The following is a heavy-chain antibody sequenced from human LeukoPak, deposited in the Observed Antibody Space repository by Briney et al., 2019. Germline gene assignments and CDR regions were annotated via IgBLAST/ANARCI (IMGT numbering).Heavy chain of an antibody. CDR1: GFSFSSYW. D-gene: IGHD1-26*01. CDR3: AKDSYSKGDY. J-gene: IGHJ4*02. Sequence: GGSLRLSCAASGFSFSSYWMSWVRQAPGKGLEWVANIKQDGSESNYVGSVKGRFTISRDNAKNSLYLQMNSLRAKDTAVYYCAKDSYSKGDYWGQGTLVTVSS. V-gene: IGHV3-7*05. CDR2: IKQDGSES.